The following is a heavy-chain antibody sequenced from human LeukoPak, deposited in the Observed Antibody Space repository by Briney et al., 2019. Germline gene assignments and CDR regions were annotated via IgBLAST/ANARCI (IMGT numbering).Heavy chain of an antibody. Sequence: GGSLRLSCAASGFTFSNAWMSWVRQAPGKGLEWVGRIKSKTDGGTTDYAAPVKGRFTILRDDSKNTLYLQMNSLRAEDTAVYYCARDSATKVRGPVIGSTDFWGQGTLVTVSS. CDR3: ARDSATKVRGPVIGSTDF. V-gene: IGHV3-15*01. CDR1: GFTFSNAW. J-gene: IGHJ4*02. CDR2: IKSKTDGGTT. D-gene: IGHD3-10*01.